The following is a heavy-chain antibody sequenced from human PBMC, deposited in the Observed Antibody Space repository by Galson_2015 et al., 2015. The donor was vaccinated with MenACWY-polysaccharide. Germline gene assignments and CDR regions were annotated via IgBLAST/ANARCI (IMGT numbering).Heavy chain of an antibody. CDR3: ARVRGSYSVDY. D-gene: IGHD1-26*01. Sequence: SLRLSCAASGFTFSDYYMSCIRQAPGRGLEWVSHISSSGTTIYYADSVKGRFTISRDNARNSLSLQVNSLRAEDTAVYYCARVRGSYSVDYWGQGTLVTVSS. V-gene: IGHV3-11*01. CDR2: ISSSGTTI. J-gene: IGHJ4*02. CDR1: GFTFSDYY.